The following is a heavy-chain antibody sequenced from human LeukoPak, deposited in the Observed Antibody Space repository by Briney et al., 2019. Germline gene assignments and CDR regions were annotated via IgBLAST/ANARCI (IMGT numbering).Heavy chain of an antibody. CDR3: ARRGGGQYYFDN. D-gene: IGHD2-15*01. Sequence: GGSLRLSCAASGFTFSSYEMHWVRQAPGKGLEWVSYISSSGSTIYYADSVKGRFTISRDNSKNTLFLQMNSLRAEDTAVYYCARRGGGQYYFDNWGQGTLVTVSS. V-gene: IGHV3-48*03. J-gene: IGHJ4*02. CDR1: GFTFSSYE. CDR2: ISSSGSTI.